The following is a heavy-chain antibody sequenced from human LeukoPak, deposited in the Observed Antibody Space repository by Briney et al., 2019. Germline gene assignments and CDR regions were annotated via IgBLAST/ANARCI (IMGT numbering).Heavy chain of an antibody. D-gene: IGHD5-18*01. J-gene: IGHJ6*03. Sequence: GGSLRLSCAASGFTFSSYGMSWVRQAPGKGLEWVSAISGSGGSTYYADSVKGRFTISRDNSKNTLYLQMNSLRAEDTAVYYCARVCRYSYGYGYYYYYYYMDVWGKGTTATVSS. CDR1: GFTFSSYG. CDR3: ARVCRYSYGYGYYYYYYYMDV. CDR2: ISGSGGST. V-gene: IGHV3-23*01.